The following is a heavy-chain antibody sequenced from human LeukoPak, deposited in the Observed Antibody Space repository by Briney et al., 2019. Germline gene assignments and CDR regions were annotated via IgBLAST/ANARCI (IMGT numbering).Heavy chain of an antibody. CDR1: GLTFSRYW. Sequence: GGSLRLSCAASGLTFSRYWMYWVRQAPGKGLVWVSRINTDGYSTSYADSVKGRFTISRDNAKKMVYLQMNSLRVEDTAVYYCVCPGDFWSGNPKAYWGHGTLVTVSS. CDR2: INTDGYST. V-gene: IGHV3-74*01. D-gene: IGHD3-3*01. J-gene: IGHJ4*01. CDR3: VCPGDFWSGNPKAY.